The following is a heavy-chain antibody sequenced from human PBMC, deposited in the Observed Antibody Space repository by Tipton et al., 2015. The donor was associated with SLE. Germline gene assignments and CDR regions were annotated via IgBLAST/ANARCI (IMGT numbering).Heavy chain of an antibody. D-gene: IGHD3-22*01. CDR1: GGSFSGYY. J-gene: IGHJ3*02. V-gene: IGHV4-30-4*08. CDR2: LYYSGTT. Sequence: TLSLTCAVYGGSFSGYYWGWIRQPPGKGLEWIGYLYYSGTTYYNPSLKSRVSISVDTSKNQFSLKLTDVTAADTAVYYCATTPYYYDDTGYSNDAFDNWGQGTMVTVSS. CDR3: ATTPYYYDDTGYSNDAFDN.